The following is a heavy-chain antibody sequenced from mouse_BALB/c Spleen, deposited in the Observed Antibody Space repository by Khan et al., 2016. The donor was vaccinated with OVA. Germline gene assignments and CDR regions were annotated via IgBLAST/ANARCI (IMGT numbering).Heavy chain of an antibody. CDR3: ARDGSRHNYAMDY. CDR2: ISSSGST. Sequence: EVQLQESGPGLVKPSQSLSLTCTVTGYSITSDYAWNWIRQFPGNKLEWMGYISSSGSTNYNPALQSRISITRDTSKNQFFLQLNSVTTEDTATYYCARDGSRHNYAMDYWGQGTSVTVSS. D-gene: IGHD2-3*01. CDR1: GYSITSDYA. J-gene: IGHJ4*01. V-gene: IGHV3-2*02.